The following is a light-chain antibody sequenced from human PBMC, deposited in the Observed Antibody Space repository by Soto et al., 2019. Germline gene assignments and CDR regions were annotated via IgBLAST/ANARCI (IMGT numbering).Light chain of an antibody. CDR2: EVS. Sequence: QSALTQPASVSGSPGQSITISCTGSSSDVGDYDFVSWYQQHPGKAPKLIIYEVSDRPSGVSNRFSGSKSGNTASLTISGLQAEDDAHYYCSSFTSTSTLVVFGGGTQLT. V-gene: IGLV2-14*01. CDR1: SSDVGDYDF. CDR3: SSFTSTSTLVV. J-gene: IGLJ2*01.